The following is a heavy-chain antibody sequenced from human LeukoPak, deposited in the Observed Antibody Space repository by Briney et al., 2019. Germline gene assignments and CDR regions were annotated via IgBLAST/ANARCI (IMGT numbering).Heavy chain of an antibody. D-gene: IGHD1-26*01. J-gene: IGHJ4*02. V-gene: IGHV4-38-2*02. CDR2: IYYSGST. CDR3: ARDGRFPPEVLPRYFDY. CDR1: GYSISSGYY. Sequence: SETLSLTCTVSGYSISSGYYWGWIRQPPGKGLEWIGNIYYSGSTYYNPSLKSRVTISVETSKNQFSLKLSSVTAADTAVYYCARDGRFPPEVLPRYFDYWGQGTLVTVSS.